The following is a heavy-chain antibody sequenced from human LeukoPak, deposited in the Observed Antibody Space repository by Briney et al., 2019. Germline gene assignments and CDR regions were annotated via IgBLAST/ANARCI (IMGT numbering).Heavy chain of an antibody. D-gene: IGHD3-22*01. Sequence: SGPTLVKPTQTLTLTCTFSGFSLSTSGVGVGWIRQPPGKALEWLALIYLDDDKRYSPSLKSRLTITKDTSKNQVVLTMTNMDPVDTATYYCAHSLTEDYYDSSGFPFDPWGQGTLVTVSS. V-gene: IGHV2-5*02. J-gene: IGHJ5*02. CDR2: IYLDDDK. CDR3: AHSLTEDYYDSSGFPFDP. CDR1: GFSLSTSGVG.